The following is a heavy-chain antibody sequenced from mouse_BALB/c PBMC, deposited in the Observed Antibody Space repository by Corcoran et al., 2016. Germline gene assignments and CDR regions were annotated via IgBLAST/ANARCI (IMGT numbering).Heavy chain of an antibody. D-gene: IGHD2-14*01. CDR3: ARDRDWYFDV. Sequence: EVQLQQSGPELVKPGASVKMSCKASGYTFTDYYMKWMKQGLGKSLEWIGDVNPNNGDTNYDQKIKGKATLTVDKSSSTAYMQLNSLTSEDSAVYYCARDRDWYFDVWGAGTTVTVSS. CDR2: VNPNNGDT. V-gene: IGHV1-26*01. CDR1: GYTFTDYY. J-gene: IGHJ1*01.